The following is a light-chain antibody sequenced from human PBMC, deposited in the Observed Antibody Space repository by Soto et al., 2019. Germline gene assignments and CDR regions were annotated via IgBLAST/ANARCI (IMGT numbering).Light chain of an antibody. CDR2: VAS. CDR3: QQYNVWPLT. V-gene: IGKV3-15*01. Sequence: EIVMTQSPATLSVSPGERATLACRASQSVSSNLAWYQQKPGQTPKLLIYVASTRATGILASFSGSASGTEFTLTISSLQSEDFADYYCQQYNVWPLTFGGGNKVEFK. J-gene: IGKJ4*01. CDR1: QSVSSN.